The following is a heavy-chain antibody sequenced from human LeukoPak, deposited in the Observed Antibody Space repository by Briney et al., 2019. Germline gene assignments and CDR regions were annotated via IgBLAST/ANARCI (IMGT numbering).Heavy chain of an antibody. J-gene: IGHJ4*02. CDR1: GGSISSYY. Sequence: SETLSLTCTVPGGSISSYYWSWIRQPPGKGLEWIGYIYYSGSTNYNPSLKSRVTISVDTSKNQFSLKLSSVTAADTAVYYCARVAAAGPAPFDYWGQGTLVTVSS. D-gene: IGHD6-13*01. V-gene: IGHV4-59*01. CDR3: ARVAAAGPAPFDY. CDR2: IYYSGST.